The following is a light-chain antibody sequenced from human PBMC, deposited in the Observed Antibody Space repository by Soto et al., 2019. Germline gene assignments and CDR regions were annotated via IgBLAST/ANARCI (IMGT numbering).Light chain of an antibody. CDR1: KLGDKY. CDR3: QAWDTSTVV. J-gene: IGLJ2*01. V-gene: IGLV3-1*01. Sequence: SYELTQPPSVSVSPGQTATITCSGDKLGDKYASWYQQRPGQSPGVVIYQDTKRPSGIPERFSGSNSGNRATLTISGTQAMDEADYYCQAWDTSTVVFGGGTNLTVL. CDR2: QDT.